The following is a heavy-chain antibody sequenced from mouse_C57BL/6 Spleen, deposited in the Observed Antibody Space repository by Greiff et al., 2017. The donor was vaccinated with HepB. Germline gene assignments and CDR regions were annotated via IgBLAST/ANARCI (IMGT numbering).Heavy chain of an antibody. V-gene: IGHV1-54*01. Sequence: VQLQQSGAELVRPGTSVKVSCKASGYAFTNYLIEWVKQRPGQGLEWIGVINPGSGGTNYNEKFKGKATLTADKSSSTAYMQLSSLTSEDSAVYFCARGGYYDYRRPFAYWGQGTLVTVSA. CDR2: INPGSGGT. CDR3: ARGGYYDYRRPFAY. D-gene: IGHD2-4*01. J-gene: IGHJ3*01. CDR1: GYAFTNYL.